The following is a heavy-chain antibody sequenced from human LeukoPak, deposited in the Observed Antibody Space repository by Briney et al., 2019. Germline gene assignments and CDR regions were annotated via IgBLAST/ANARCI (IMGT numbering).Heavy chain of an antibody. CDR1: GYTFTGYY. J-gene: IGHJ5*02. CDR3: ARDNINYRDWFDP. D-gene: IGHD5-24*01. V-gene: IGHV1-46*01. CDR2: INPSGGST. Sequence: ASVKVSCKASGYTFTGYYMHWVRQAPGQGLEWMGIINPSGGSTSYAQKFQGRVTMTRDTSTSTVYMELSSLRSEDTAVYYCARDNINYRDWFDPWGQGTLVTVSS.